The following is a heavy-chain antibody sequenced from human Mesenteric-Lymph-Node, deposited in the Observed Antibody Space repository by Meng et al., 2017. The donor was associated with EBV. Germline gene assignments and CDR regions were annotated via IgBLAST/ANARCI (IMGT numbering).Heavy chain of an antibody. D-gene: IGHD6-13*01. V-gene: IGHV1-3*01. CDR1: GYSFTTYA. J-gene: IGHJ4*02. CDR2: LNAANGNT. Sequence: VLLVEAGAEVKKPGASVKVSCKAFGYSFTTYAIHWVRQAPGQRLEFVGWLNAANGNTRYSQRLQGRVTLTSDTSASTAYMELTSLISEDAAVYYCVREGSSWYGGGFYDFWGQGTVVTVSS. CDR3: VREGSSWYGGGFYDF.